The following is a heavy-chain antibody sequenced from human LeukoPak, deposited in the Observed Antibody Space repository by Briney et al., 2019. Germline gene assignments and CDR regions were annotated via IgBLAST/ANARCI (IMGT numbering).Heavy chain of an antibody. Sequence: ASVKVSCKASGYTFTSYDINWVRQATGQGLEWMGWMNPNSGNTGYAQKFQGRVTMTRNTSISTAYMELSSLRSEDTAVYYCARSRSKVLRYFDWLSHPYYFDYWGQGTLVTVSS. J-gene: IGHJ4*02. D-gene: IGHD3-9*01. CDR3: ARSRSKVLRYFDWLSHPYYFDY. CDR1: GYTFTSYD. V-gene: IGHV1-8*01. CDR2: MNPNSGNT.